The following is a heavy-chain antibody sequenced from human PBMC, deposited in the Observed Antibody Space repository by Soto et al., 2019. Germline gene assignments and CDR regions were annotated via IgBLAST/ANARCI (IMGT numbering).Heavy chain of an antibody. D-gene: IGHD3-10*01. V-gene: IGHV1-69*18. J-gene: IGHJ4*02. Sequence: QVQLVQSGAELKKPGSSVKVSCKASGDTFSGYPINWVRQAPGEGFEWMGRIIPVFGPTNDAQRFEGRVTFTADESTNTAYMELRGLVSEDSAVYYCARDGGFGELKYWGPGTLVTVSS. CDR3: ARDGGFGELKY. CDR1: GDTFSGYP. CDR2: IIPVFGPT.